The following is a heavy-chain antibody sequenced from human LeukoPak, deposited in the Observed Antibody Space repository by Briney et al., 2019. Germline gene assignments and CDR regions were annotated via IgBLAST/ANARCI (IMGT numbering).Heavy chain of an antibody. Sequence: HGESLKISCKGSGYSFTSYWIGWVRQMPGKGLEWMGIIYPGDSDTRYSPSFHGQDTSSADKSISTAYLQWSRLKASDTAMYYCAKLVEVAGRLDYWGQGTPVIVSS. J-gene: IGHJ4*02. CDR2: IYPGDSDT. D-gene: IGHD6-19*01. CDR3: AKLVEVAGRLDY. V-gene: IGHV5-51*01. CDR1: GYSFTSYW.